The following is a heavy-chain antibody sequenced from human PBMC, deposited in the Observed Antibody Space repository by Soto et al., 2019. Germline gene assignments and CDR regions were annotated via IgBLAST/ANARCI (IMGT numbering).Heavy chain of an antibody. CDR3: ARQFYSGSYYFDY. J-gene: IGHJ4*02. CDR1: GGSISSYY. CDR2: IYYSGST. V-gene: IGHV4-59*08. D-gene: IGHD1-26*01. Sequence: SETLSLTCTVSGGSISSYYWSWIRQPPGKGLEWIGYIYYSGSTNYNPSLKSRVTISVDTSKNQFSLKLSSVTAADTAVYYCARQFYSGSYYFDYWGQGTLVTVSS.